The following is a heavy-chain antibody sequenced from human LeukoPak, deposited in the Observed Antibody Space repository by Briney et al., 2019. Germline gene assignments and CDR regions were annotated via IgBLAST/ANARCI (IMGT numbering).Heavy chain of an antibody. Sequence: PGGCLRLSCAASQFTFSNYAMNWVRQAPGRGLEWVSGISATGDNTYYADSVKGRFTISRDNSKSTLYLQMNSLRVEDTANYYCARGYYDILTGLGYWSQGTLVTVSS. D-gene: IGHD3-9*01. J-gene: IGHJ4*02. CDR3: ARGYYDILTGLGY. V-gene: IGHV3-23*01. CDR1: QFTFSNYA. CDR2: ISATGDNT.